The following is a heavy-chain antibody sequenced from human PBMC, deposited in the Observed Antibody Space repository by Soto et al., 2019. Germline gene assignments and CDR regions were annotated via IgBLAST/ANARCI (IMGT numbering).Heavy chain of an antibody. Sequence: QVQLVESGGGVVQPGRSLRLSCAASGFTFSSYAMHWVRQAPGKGLEWVAVISYDGSNKYYADSVKGRFTISRDNSKNTLYLQMNSLRAEDTAVYYCARDQYYDFWSGYWNDAFDIWGQGTMVTVSS. J-gene: IGHJ3*02. CDR3: ARDQYYDFWSGYWNDAFDI. CDR2: ISYDGSNK. D-gene: IGHD3-3*01. V-gene: IGHV3-30-3*01. CDR1: GFTFSSYA.